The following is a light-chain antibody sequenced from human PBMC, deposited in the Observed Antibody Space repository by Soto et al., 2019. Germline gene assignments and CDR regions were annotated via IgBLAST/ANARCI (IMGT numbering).Light chain of an antibody. Sequence: QSPGTLSLPPGERATLSCRASQTISSNYLAWYQQKPGQAPRLLIYGASGRATGIPDRFSGSGSGTDFTLTISRLEPEDFAVYYCQQYTSSLITFGQGTRLEIK. CDR1: QTISSNY. J-gene: IGKJ5*01. CDR3: QQYTSSLIT. CDR2: GAS. V-gene: IGKV3-20*01.